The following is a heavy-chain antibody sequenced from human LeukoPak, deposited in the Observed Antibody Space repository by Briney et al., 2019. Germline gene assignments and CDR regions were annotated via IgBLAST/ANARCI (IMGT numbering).Heavy chain of an antibody. V-gene: IGHV1-8*01. D-gene: IGHD6-13*01. CDR1: GYTFTSYD. CDR3: ARGKWQQLVLVLVY. J-gene: IGHJ4*02. CDR2: MNPNSGNT. Sequence: ASVKVSCKASGYTFTSYDINWVRQATGQGLEWMGWMNPNSGNTGYAQKFQGRVTMTRNTSISTAYMKLSSLRSEDTAVYYCARGKWQQLVLVLVYWGQGTLVTVSS.